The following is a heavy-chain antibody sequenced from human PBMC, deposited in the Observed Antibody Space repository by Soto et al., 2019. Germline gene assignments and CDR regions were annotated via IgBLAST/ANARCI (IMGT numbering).Heavy chain of an antibody. CDR2: IIPIFGTA. V-gene: IGHV1-69*01. D-gene: IGHD6-6*01. J-gene: IGHJ4*02. Sequence: QVQLVQSGAEVKKPGSSVKVSCKASGGTFSSYAISWVRQAPGQGLEWMGGIIPIFGTANYAQKFQGRVTITADESTGTAYMELSSLRSEDTALYYCAIGRSLSSSPNMHFDYWGQGTLVTVSS. CDR1: GGTFSSYA. CDR3: AIGRSLSSSPNMHFDY.